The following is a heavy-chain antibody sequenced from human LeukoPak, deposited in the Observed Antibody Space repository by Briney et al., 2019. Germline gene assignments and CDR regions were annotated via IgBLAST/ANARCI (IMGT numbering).Heavy chain of an antibody. CDR2: IIPMFGTA. V-gene: IGHV1-69*06. D-gene: IGHD2-2*01. Sequence: SVEVSCKASGGTFSSYEISWVRQAPGQGLEWMGGIIPMFGTAKYAQKFQGRVTITADKSTSTAYMELSSLRSEDTAVYYCASGTTDIVVVPATLRNYYFDYWGQGTLVTVSS. CDR1: GGTFSSYE. CDR3: ASGTTDIVVVPATLRNYYFDY. J-gene: IGHJ4*02.